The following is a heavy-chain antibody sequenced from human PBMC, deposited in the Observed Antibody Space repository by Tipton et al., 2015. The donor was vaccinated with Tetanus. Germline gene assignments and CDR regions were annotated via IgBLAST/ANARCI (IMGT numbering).Heavy chain of an antibody. CDR3: ATSPRLPEVY. CDR1: GFTFRGYW. J-gene: IGHJ4*02. V-gene: IGHV3-7*01. CDR2: TTDDGREK. Sequence: SLRLSCAASGFTFRGYWMHWVRLAPEKGLQWVAYTTDDGREKAYVDSVKGRFTVTRDNAKNSLYLQMNSLRAEDTAVYYCATSPRLPEVYWGQGILLTVSS.